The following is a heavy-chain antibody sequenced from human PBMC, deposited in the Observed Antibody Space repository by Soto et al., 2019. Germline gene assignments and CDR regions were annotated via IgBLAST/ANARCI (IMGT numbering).Heavy chain of an antibody. CDR2: IYYSGTT. CDR1: GYSISSSNW. J-gene: IGHJ4*02. CDR3: ARREIQGPIDY. D-gene: IGHD1-26*01. V-gene: IGHV4-28*01. Sequence: QVQLQESGPGLVKPSDTLSLTCAVSGYSISSSNWWGWIRQPPGKGLEWIGYIYYSGTTYYNPSLKGRVTLSVDTAKNQFSPKLTSVTAVDTAVYYCARREIQGPIDYWGQGTLVTVSS.